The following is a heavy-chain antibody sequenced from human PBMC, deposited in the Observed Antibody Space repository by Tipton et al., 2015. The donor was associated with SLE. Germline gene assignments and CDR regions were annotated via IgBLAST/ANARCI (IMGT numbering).Heavy chain of an antibody. CDR3: AKGARYDFWSGYYIDY. CDR1: GFTFSSFG. V-gene: IGHV3-30*02. CDR2: IRFDGSNK. Sequence: SLRLSCAASGFTFSSFGLHWVRQAPGKGLEWVAFIRFDGSNKYYTDSVKGRFTISRDNSTNTLYLQMNSLRAEDTAVYYCAKGARYDFWSGYYIDYWGQGTLVTVSS. D-gene: IGHD3-3*01. J-gene: IGHJ4*02.